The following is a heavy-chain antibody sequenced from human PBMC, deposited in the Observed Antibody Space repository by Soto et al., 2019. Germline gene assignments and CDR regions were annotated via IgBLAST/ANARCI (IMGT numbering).Heavy chain of an antibody. J-gene: IGHJ4*02. Sequence: SETLSLTCTVSGGSISSGGYYWSWIRQHPGKGLEWIGYIYYSGSTYYNPSLKSRVTISVDTSKNQSSLKLSSVTAADTAVYYCARGSAPSFYILTGYPHYWGQGTLVTVS. CDR3: ARGSAPSFYILTGYPHY. CDR2: IYYSGST. CDR1: GGSISSGGYY. V-gene: IGHV4-31*03. D-gene: IGHD3-9*01.